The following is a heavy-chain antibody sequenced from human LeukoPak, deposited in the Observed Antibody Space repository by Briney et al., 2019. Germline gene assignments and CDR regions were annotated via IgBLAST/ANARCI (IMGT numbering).Heavy chain of an antibody. CDR1: EFTFSNYA. D-gene: IGHD3-10*01. CDR3: AKDVRVGEYYGSGTYFDC. J-gene: IGHJ4*02. Sequence: AGGSLRLSCAASEFTFSNYAISWVRQAPGKGLKWVSLISGSGGSTYYADSVKGRFTISRDNSKNTLYLQMDSLRAEDTAVYYCAKDVRVGEYYGSGTYFDCWGQGTLVTVSS. CDR2: ISGSGGST. V-gene: IGHV3-23*01.